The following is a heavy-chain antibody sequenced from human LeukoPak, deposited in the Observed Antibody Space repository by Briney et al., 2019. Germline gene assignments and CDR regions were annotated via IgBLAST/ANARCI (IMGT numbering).Heavy chain of an antibody. CDR3: ARVTIAAAGAFDY. CDR2: IIPIFGTA. J-gene: IGHJ4*02. CDR1: GYTFTGYY. V-gene: IGHV1-69*06. D-gene: IGHD6-13*01. Sequence: SVKVSCKASGYTFTGYYMHWVRQAPGQGLEWMGGIIPIFGTANYAQKFQGRVTITADKSTSTAYMELSSLRSEDTAVYYCARVTIAAAGAFDYWGQGTLVTVSS.